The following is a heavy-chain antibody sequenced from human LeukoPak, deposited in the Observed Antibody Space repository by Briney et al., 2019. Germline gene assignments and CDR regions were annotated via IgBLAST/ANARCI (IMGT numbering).Heavy chain of an antibody. Sequence: GESLKISCKGSGYSFTSYRIGWVRQMPGKGLEWMGIIYPGDSDTRYSPSFQGQVTISADKSISTAYLQWSSLKASDTAMYYCARRVAVAGTEYYYYGMDVWGQGTTVTVSS. V-gene: IGHV5-51*01. J-gene: IGHJ6*02. CDR1: GYSFTSYR. CDR3: ARRVAVAGTEYYYYGMDV. D-gene: IGHD6-19*01. CDR2: IYPGDSDT.